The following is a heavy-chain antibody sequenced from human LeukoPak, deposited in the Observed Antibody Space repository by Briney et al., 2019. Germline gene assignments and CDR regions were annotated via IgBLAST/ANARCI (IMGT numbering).Heavy chain of an antibody. V-gene: IGHV1-2*02. J-gene: IGHJ3*02. CDR3: ARDRRFAAPWTFDI. D-gene: IGHD1-1*01. CDR2: IYPDSGGT. Sequence: ASVKVSCEASGYTFSGYSIHWVRQAPGQRLEWMGWIYPDSGGTNYEQKFEGRVTLTRDTSISTAYMELSRLRSDDTAVYYCARDRRFAAPWTFDIWGQGTMVTVSS. CDR1: GYTFSGYS.